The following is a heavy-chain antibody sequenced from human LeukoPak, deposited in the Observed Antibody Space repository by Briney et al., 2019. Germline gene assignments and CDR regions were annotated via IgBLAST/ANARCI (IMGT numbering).Heavy chain of an antibody. Sequence: SVKVSCKASGGTFSSYAISWVRQAPGQGPEWMGGMIPIFGTANYAQKFQGRVTITADESTSTDYMELSSLRSEDTAVYYCARDTLSPDHHDAFDIWGQGTMVTVS. CDR3: ARDTLSPDHHDAFDI. CDR2: MIPIFGTA. CDR1: GGTFSSYA. D-gene: IGHD1-14*01. V-gene: IGHV1-69*13. J-gene: IGHJ3*02.